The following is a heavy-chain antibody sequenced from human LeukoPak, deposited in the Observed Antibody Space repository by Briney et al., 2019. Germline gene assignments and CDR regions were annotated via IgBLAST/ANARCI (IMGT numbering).Heavy chain of an antibody. V-gene: IGHV4-59*08. D-gene: IGHD6-13*01. CDR2: IYYSGST. Sequence: SETLSLTCTVSGGSISSYYWSWIRQPPGKGLEWIGYIYYSGSTNYNPSLKSRVTISVDTSKNQFSLKLSSVTAADTAVYYCARVRQQLVRAFDYWGQGTLVTVSS. CDR1: GGSISSYY. CDR3: ARVRQQLVRAFDY. J-gene: IGHJ4*02.